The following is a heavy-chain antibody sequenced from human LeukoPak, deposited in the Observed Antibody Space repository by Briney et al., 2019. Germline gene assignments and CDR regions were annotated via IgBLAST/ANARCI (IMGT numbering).Heavy chain of an antibody. CDR1: GGSISSGGYY. J-gene: IGHJ6*02. CDR3: ARQLVEGLDNGMDV. V-gene: IGHV4-31*03. CDR2: IYYSGST. Sequence: PSQTLSLTCTVSGGSISSGGYYWSWIRQHPGKGLEWIGYIYYSGSTYYNPSLKSRVTISVDTSKNQFSLKLSSVTAADTAVYYCARQLVEGLDNGMDVWGQGTTVTVSS. D-gene: IGHD6-6*01.